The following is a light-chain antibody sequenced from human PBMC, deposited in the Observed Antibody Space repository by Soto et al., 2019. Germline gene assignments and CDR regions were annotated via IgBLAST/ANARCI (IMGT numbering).Light chain of an antibody. V-gene: IGKV3-20*01. Sequence: EIVLTQPPATLSLSPGERATLSCRASQSISGYLGWYQQKPGPAPSLLIYGASTRATGIPDRFSGSGSGTDFTLTISRLEPDDFAVYYCQQYGSSGTFGQGTKVDIK. CDR2: GAS. J-gene: IGKJ1*01. CDR1: QSISGY. CDR3: QQYGSSGT.